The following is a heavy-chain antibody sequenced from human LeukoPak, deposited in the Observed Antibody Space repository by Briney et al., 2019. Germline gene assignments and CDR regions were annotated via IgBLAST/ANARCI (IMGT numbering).Heavy chain of an antibody. J-gene: IGHJ5*02. D-gene: IGHD6-13*01. CDR2: INTNTGNP. CDR3: AREGGQQLVRWGYNWFDP. Sequence: ASVKVPCKASGYTFTSYAMNWVRQAPGQGLEWMGWINTNTGNPTYAQGFTGRFVFSLDTSVSTAYLQISSLKAEDTAVYYCAREGGQQLVRWGYNWFDPWGQGTLVTVSS. V-gene: IGHV7-4-1*02. CDR1: GYTFTSYA.